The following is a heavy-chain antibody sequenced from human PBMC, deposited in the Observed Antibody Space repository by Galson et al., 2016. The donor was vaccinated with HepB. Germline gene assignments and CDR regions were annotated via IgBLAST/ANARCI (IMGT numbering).Heavy chain of an antibody. V-gene: IGHV4-34*01. Sequence: SETLSLTCAVYGGSFSGSYWSWIRQPPGKGLEWMGEINHSGSTYYNPSLKSRATISVDTSKNQFSLKLRSMTAADTAVYYGARGGDYNFWSNSRLSGLRLNYYGMDVWGQGTTVTVSS. CDR1: GGSFSGSY. CDR2: INHSGST. D-gene: IGHD3-3*01. J-gene: IGHJ6*02. CDR3: ARGGDYNFWSNSRLSGLRLNYYGMDV.